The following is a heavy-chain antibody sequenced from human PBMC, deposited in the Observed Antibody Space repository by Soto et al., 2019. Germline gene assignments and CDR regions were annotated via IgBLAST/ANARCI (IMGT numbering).Heavy chain of an antibody. CDR2: ISAYNGNT. D-gene: IGHD2-15*01. V-gene: IGHV1-18*01. CDR1: GYTFTSYG. J-gene: IGHJ4*02. Sequence: QVQLVQSGAEVKKPGASVKVSCKASGYTFTSYGISWVRQAPGQGLEWMGWISAYNGNTNYAQKLQGRVTMTTDTPTSTAYMELRSLRSDDTAVYYCARDWKVYCSGGSCYPDYWGQGTLVTVSS. CDR3: ARDWKVYCSGGSCYPDY.